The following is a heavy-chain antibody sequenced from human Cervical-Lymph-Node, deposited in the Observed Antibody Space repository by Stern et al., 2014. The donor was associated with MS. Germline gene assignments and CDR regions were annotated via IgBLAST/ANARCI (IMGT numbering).Heavy chain of an antibody. CDR1: EFTFSDYA. J-gene: IGHJ4*01. CDR2: ISSSGRST. V-gene: IGHV3-21*02. D-gene: IGHD1-26*01. Sequence: EVQLVESGGGLVKPGGSLRLSCAASEFTFSDYAMNWVRQAPGKGLEWVSSISSSGRSTYFADSVKGRFTISRDNAKNSLWLQLNSLRAEDTAVYYCARGSGNYGAYYFDYWGHGTLVTVSS. CDR3: ARGSGNYGAYYFDY.